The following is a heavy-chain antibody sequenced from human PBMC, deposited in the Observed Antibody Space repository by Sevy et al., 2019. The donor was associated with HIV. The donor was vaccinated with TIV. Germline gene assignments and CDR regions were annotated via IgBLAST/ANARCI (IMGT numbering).Heavy chain of an antibody. D-gene: IGHD1-20*01. V-gene: IGHV4-59*01. CDR1: GGSMNLYY. Sequence: SETLSLTCSVSGGSMNLYYWSWIRQPPGKGLEWIGFIYYSGSTNYNPSLKSRVTISVDTSENQFSLKLSSVTAAETAVYYCARVGFNWNDVDYWGQGTLVTVSS. CDR3: ARVGFNWNDVDY. J-gene: IGHJ4*02. CDR2: IYYSGST.